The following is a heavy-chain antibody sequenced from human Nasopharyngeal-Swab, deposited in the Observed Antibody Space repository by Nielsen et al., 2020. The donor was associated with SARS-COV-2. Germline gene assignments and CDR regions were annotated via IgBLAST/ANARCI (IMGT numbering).Heavy chain of an antibody. V-gene: IGHV3-21*01. J-gene: IGHJ4*02. D-gene: IGHD3-10*01. Sequence: VRQAPGKGLEWVSSISSSSSYIYYADSVKGRFTISRDNAKNSLYLQMNSLRAEDTAVYYCAREKALWFGELSPRQAPDFDYRGQGTLVTVSS. CDR2: ISSSSSYI. CDR3: AREKALWFGELSPRQAPDFDY.